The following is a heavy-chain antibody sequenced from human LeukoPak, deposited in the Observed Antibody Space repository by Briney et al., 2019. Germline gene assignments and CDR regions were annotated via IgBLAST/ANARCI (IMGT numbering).Heavy chain of an antibody. D-gene: IGHD4-17*01. CDR1: GGSFSGYY. CDR2: INHSGST. J-gene: IGHJ4*02. Sequence: PSETLSLTCAVYGGSFSGYYWSWIRQPPGKGLEWIGEINHSGSTNYNPSLKSRVTISVDTSKNQFSLKLSSVTAADTAVYYCASDYAADYWGQGTLATVSS. V-gene: IGHV4-34*01. CDR3: ASDYAADY.